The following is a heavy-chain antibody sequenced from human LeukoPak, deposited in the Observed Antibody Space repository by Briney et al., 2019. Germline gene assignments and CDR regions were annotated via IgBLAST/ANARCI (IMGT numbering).Heavy chain of an antibody. CDR1: GGSISSYY. CDR2: IYYSGST. Sequence: PSETLSLTCTVSGGSISSYYWSWIRQPPGKGLEWIGYIYYSGSTNYNPSLKSRVTISVDTSKNQFSLKLSSVTAADTAVYYCARASGPENWFDPWGQGTLVTVSS. CDR3: ARASGPENWFDP. V-gene: IGHV4-59*12. D-gene: IGHD2-8*02. J-gene: IGHJ5*02.